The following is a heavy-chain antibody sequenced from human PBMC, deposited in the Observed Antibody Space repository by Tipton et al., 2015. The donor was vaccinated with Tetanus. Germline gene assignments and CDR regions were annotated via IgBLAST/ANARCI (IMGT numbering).Heavy chain of an antibody. CDR2: IYYSGST. J-gene: IGHJ4*02. CDR3: ARLGVYPDY. D-gene: IGHD6-13*01. CDR1: GGSISSYY. Sequence: TLSLTCTVSGGSISSYYWSWIRQPPGKGLEWIGYIYYSGSTNYNPSLKSRVTISVDTSKNQFSLKLSSVTAADTAVYYCARLGVYPDYWGQGSLLTVSS. V-gene: IGHV4-59*01.